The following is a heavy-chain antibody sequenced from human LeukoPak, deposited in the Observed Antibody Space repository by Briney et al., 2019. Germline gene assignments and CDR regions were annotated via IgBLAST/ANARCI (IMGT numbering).Heavy chain of an antibody. Sequence: SETLSLTCTVSGGSISSSSYYLGRIRQPPGKGLERIGSIYYSGSTYYNPSLKSRVTISVDTSKNQFSLKLSSVTAADPAVYYCARATEGGDYYDSSGLAFDIWGQGTMVTVSS. V-gene: IGHV4-39*01. CDR2: IYYSGST. CDR3: ARATEGGDYYDSSGLAFDI. D-gene: IGHD3-22*01. J-gene: IGHJ3*02. CDR1: GGSISSSSYY.